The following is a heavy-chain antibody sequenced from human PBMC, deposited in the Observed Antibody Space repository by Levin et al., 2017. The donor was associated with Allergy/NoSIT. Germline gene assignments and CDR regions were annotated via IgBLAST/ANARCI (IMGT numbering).Heavy chain of an antibody. Sequence: GGSLRLSCAASGFTFSSYWMSWVRQAPGKGLEWVANIKQDGSEKYYVDSVKGRFTISRDNAKNSLYLQMNSLRAEDTAVYYCARVLIAVAGGGYFDYWGQGTLVTVSS. V-gene: IGHV3-7*04. CDR3: ARVLIAVAGGGYFDY. CDR2: IKQDGSEK. CDR1: GFTFSSYW. J-gene: IGHJ4*02. D-gene: IGHD6-19*01.